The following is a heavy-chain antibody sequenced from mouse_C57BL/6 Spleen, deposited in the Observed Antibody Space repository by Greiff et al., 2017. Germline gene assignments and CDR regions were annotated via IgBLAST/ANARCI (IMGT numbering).Heavy chain of an antibody. V-gene: IGHV1-50*01. CDR3: ARTLNDLLWRFDY. CDR1: GYTFTSYW. J-gene: IGHJ2*01. D-gene: IGHD2-1*01. Sequence: VQLQQSGAELVKPGASVKLSCKASGYTFTSYWMQWVKQRPGQGLEWIGEIDPSDSYTNYNQKFKGKATLTVDTSSSTAYMQLSSLTSEDSAVYYCARTLNDLLWRFDYWGQGTTLTVSS. CDR2: IDPSDSYT.